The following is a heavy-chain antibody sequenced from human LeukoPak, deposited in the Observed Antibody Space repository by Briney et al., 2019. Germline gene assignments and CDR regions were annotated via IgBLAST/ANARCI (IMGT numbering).Heavy chain of an antibody. CDR2: ISAYNGNT. V-gene: IGHV1-18*01. J-gene: IGHJ3*02. Sequence: ASVKVSCKASGYTFISYGISRVRQAPGQGLEWMGGISAYNGNTNYAQKFQGRVTMTTDTSTSTAYMELRSLRSDDTAVYYCARGMIYDSSGFVAFDIWGQGTMVTVSS. CDR1: GYTFISYG. CDR3: ARGMIYDSSGFVAFDI. D-gene: IGHD3-22*01.